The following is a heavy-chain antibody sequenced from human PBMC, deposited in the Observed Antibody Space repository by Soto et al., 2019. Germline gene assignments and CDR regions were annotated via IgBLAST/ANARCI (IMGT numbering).Heavy chain of an antibody. Sequence: ASVKVSCKASGYTFSSYTISWVRQAPGQGLEWMGRIIPILGIANYAQKFQGRVTITADKSTSTAYMELSSLRSEDTAVYYCARETLDYDSSRGFDYWGQGTLVTVSS. J-gene: IGHJ4*02. CDR3: ARETLDYDSSRGFDY. V-gene: IGHV1-69*04. CDR2: IIPILGIA. CDR1: GYTFSSYT. D-gene: IGHD3-22*01.